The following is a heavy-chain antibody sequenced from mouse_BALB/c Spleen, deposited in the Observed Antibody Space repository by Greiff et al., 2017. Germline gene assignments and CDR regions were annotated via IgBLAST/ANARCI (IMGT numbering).Heavy chain of an antibody. Sequence: DVQLQESGPGLVKPSQSLSLTCSVTGYSITSGYYWYWIRQFPGNKLEWMGYISYDGSNNYNPSLTNRIPITRDTSKNQFFLKLNSVTTEDTATYYCARGVLLSWFAYWGQGTLVTVSA. CDR1: GYSITSGYY. V-gene: IGHV3-6*02. CDR2: ISYDGSN. D-gene: IGHD1-1*01. CDR3: ARGVLLSWFAY. J-gene: IGHJ3*01.